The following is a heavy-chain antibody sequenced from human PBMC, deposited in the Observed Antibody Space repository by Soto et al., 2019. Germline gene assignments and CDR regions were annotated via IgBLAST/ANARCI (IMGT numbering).Heavy chain of an antibody. Sequence: QITLKESGPTLVKPTQTLTLTCTFSGFSLSTSGVGVGWIRHPPGTALEWLALIYWDDDKRYRPSLKSRLTITKDTSNNQVVRTMTNMDPLDTATYYCERQTTEYYYDSSGYWADYWGQGTLVTVSS. CDR2: IYWDDDK. CDR1: GFSLSTSGVG. D-gene: IGHD3-22*01. CDR3: ERQTTEYYYDSSGYWADY. V-gene: IGHV2-5*02. J-gene: IGHJ4*02.